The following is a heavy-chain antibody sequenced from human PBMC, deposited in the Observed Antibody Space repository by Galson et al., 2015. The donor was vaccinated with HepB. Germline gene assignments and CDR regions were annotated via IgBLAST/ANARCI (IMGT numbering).Heavy chain of an antibody. CDR2: IYSGGST. CDR1: GFTVSSNY. V-gene: IGHV3-66*02. J-gene: IGHJ5*02. Sequence: SLRLSCAASGFTVSSNYMSWVRQAPGKGLEWVSVIYSGGSTYYADSVKGRFTISRDNSKNTLYLQMNSLRAEDTAVYYCARDIGGDIRITQQLVPEGAAGWFDPWGQGTLVTVSS. D-gene: IGHD6-13*01. CDR3: ARDIGGDIRITQQLVPEGAAGWFDP.